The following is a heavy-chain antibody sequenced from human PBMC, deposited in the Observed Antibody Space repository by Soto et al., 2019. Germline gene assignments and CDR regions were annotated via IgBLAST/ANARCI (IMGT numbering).Heavy chain of an antibody. CDR3: ARKTSSSSWFDR. CDR2: ISGYDGNT. D-gene: IGHD6-6*01. CDR1: GYTFSNCG. Sequence: ASGKVACNASGYTFSNCGMTWVRQTPGEGLEWMGWISGYDGNTNYAQNFQGRVTMTTDPSTRTAYMELRSLRSDDTAVYYCARKTSSSSWFDRWGQGTLVTFSS. J-gene: IGHJ5*02. V-gene: IGHV1-18*01.